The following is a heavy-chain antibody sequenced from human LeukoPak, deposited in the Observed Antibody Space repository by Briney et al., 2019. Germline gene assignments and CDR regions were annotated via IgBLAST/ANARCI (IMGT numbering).Heavy chain of an antibody. D-gene: IGHD3-9*01. V-gene: IGHV3-30-3*01. Sequence: GGSLRLSCAASGFTFSSYAMHWVRQAPGKGLEWVAVISYDGSNKYYADSVKGRFTISRDNSKNTLYLQMNSLRAEDTAVYYCARASKLRYFDWLLNWFDPWGQETLVTVSS. J-gene: IGHJ5*02. CDR2: ISYDGSNK. CDR3: ARASKLRYFDWLLNWFDP. CDR1: GFTFSSYA.